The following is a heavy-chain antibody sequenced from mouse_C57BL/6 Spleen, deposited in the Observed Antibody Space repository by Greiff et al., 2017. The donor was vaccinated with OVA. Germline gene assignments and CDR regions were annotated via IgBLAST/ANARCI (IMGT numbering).Heavy chain of an antibody. J-gene: IGHJ2*01. CDR3: ARLVGSYYGSHY. Sequence: EVQLQQSGPELVKPGASVKISCKASGYTFTDYYMNWVKQSHGKSLEWIGAINPNNGGTSYNQKFKGKATLTVDKSSSTAYMELRSLTSEDSAVYYCARLVGSYYGSHYWGQGTTLTVSS. CDR1: GYTFTDYY. D-gene: IGHD1-1*01. CDR2: INPNNGGT. V-gene: IGHV1-26*01.